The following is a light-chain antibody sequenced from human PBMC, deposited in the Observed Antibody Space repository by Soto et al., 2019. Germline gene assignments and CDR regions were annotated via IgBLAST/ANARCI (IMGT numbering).Light chain of an antibody. V-gene: IGKV3-11*01. Sequence: IVLTQSPATLSLSPGERATLSCRASQSVDTYLAWYQQKPGQPPRLLIFDSSNRTTGIPARFSASQPGTDFSLSIRILELEDFAIDYSQQSSNRPPLITFGQGTRLEIK. CDR2: DSS. CDR3: QQSSNRPPLIT. J-gene: IGKJ5*01. CDR1: QSVDTY.